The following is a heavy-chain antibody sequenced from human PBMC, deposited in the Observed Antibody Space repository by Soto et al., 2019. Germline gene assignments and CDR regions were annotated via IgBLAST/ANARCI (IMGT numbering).Heavy chain of an antibody. D-gene: IGHD6-13*01. CDR1: GFTVSSNY. CDR3: AGGLGSWYSTHNWFDP. V-gene: IGHV3-66*01. J-gene: IGHJ5*02. Sequence: GGSLRLSCAASGFTVSSNYMSWVRQAPGKGLEWVSVIYSGGSTYYADSVKGRFTISRDNSKNTLYLQMNSLRAEDTAVYYCAGGLGSWYSTHNWFDPWGQGTLVTVSS. CDR2: IYSGGST.